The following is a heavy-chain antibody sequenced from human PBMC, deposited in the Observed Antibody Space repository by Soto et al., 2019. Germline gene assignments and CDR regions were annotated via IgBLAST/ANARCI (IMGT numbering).Heavy chain of an antibody. CDR1: GYTFTGYY. V-gene: IGHV1-2*02. J-gene: IGHJ4*02. Sequence: ASVKVSCKASGYTFTGYYMHWVRQAPGQGLEWMGWINPNSGGTNYAQKFQGRVTMTRDTSISTAYMELSRLRSDDTAVYYCALRTGDVFRFDYWGQGTLVTVSS. CDR3: ALRTGDVFRFDY. D-gene: IGHD3-16*01. CDR2: INPNSGGT.